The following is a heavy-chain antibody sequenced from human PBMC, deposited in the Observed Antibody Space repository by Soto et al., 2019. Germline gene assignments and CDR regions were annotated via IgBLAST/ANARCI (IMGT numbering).Heavy chain of an antibody. V-gene: IGHV1-18*01. CDR2: ISAHNGNT. J-gene: IGHJ4*02. CDR1: GYTFSSYH. Sequence: QIQLVQSGAEVKKPGASVKVSCKASGYTFSSYHITWVRQAPGQGLEWMGWISAHNGNTNYAQNLQGRVTMTTDPSTSTAYMELRSLRSDDTAVYYCARDLPPVDYWGQGTLVTVSS. CDR3: ARDLPPVDY.